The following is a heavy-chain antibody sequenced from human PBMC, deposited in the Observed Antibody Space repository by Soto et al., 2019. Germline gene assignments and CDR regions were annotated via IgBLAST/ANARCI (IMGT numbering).Heavy chain of an antibody. V-gene: IGHV3-23*01. CDR3: AKDQGFLEWIPQGGLDV. D-gene: IGHD3-3*01. J-gene: IGHJ6*02. Sequence: EVQLLESGGGLAQPGGSLRLSCEVSGFTFRKYVMTWVRQAPGKGLEWVSSLSSTGGSTYYADSVKGRFTVSRDNSMNPLFLQMNSLRAEDTAIYYCAKDQGFLEWIPQGGLDVWGPGTTVAVSS. CDR1: GFTFRKYV. CDR2: LSSTGGST.